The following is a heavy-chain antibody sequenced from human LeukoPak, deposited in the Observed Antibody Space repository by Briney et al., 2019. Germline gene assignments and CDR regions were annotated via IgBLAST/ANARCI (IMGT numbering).Heavy chain of an antibody. J-gene: IGHJ4*02. V-gene: IGHV3-33*01. Sequence: GGSLRLSCAASGFTFTTYGMHWVRQAPGKGLEWVAIIWYDGSNKYYADSVRGRFTISRDNSKNTLYLQMNSLRVEDTAMYYCAGGEPYVYWGQGTLVTVSS. D-gene: IGHD1-14*01. CDR2: IWYDGSNK. CDR3: AGGEPYVY. CDR1: GFTFTTYG.